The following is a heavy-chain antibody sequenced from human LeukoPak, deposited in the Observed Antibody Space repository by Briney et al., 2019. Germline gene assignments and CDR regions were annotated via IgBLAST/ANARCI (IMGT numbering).Heavy chain of an antibody. CDR2: IYPGDSDT. CDR1: GYSFTSYW. Sequence: GESLKISRKGSGYSFTSYWIGWVRQMPGKGLEWMGIIYPGDSDTRYSPSFQGQVTISADKSISTAYLQWSSLKASDTAMYYCARGTREYSGSYQFDYWGQGTLVTVSS. CDR3: ARGTREYSGSYQFDY. J-gene: IGHJ4*02. V-gene: IGHV5-51*01. D-gene: IGHD1-26*01.